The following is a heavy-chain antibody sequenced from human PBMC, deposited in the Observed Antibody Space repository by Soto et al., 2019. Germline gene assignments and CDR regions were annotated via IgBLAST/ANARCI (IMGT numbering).Heavy chain of an antibody. Sequence: PSETLSLTCTVSGGSISSGGYYWSWIRQHPGKGLEWIGYIYYIGSIYYNPSLKSRVTISVDTSKNQFSLKLSSVTAADTAVYYCAASCVGCGGFNYYGMDVWGQGTTVTVSS. V-gene: IGHV4-31*03. CDR1: GGSISSGGYY. D-gene: IGHD2-21*01. CDR2: IYYIGSI. J-gene: IGHJ6*02. CDR3: AASCVGCGGFNYYGMDV.